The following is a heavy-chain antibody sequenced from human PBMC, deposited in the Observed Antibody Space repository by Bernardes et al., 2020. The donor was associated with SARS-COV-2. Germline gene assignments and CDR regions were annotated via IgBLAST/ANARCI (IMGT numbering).Heavy chain of an antibody. V-gene: IGHV3-30*18. Sequence: GGSLRLSCAASGFTFSSYGMHWVRQAPGKGLEWVAVISYDGSNKYYADSVKGRFTISRDNSKNTLYLQMNSLRAEDTAVYYCAKVNYGSGSSWYYGMDVWGQGTTVTVSS. J-gene: IGHJ6*02. CDR1: GFTFSSYG. D-gene: IGHD3-10*01. CDR2: ISYDGSNK. CDR3: AKVNYGSGSSWYYGMDV.